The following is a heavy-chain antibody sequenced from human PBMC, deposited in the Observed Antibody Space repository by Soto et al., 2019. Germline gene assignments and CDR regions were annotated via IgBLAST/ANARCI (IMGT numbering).Heavy chain of an antibody. CDR2: INPNSGGT. CDR3: ARSMGGSWTYYFDY. J-gene: IGHJ4*02. D-gene: IGHD6-13*01. Sequence: ASVKVSCKASGYTFTGYYMHWVRQAPGQGLEWMGWINPNSGGTNYAQKFQGWVTVTRDTSISTAYMELSRLRSDDTAVYYCARSMGGSWTYYFDYWGQGTLVTVSS. CDR1: GYTFTGYY. V-gene: IGHV1-2*04.